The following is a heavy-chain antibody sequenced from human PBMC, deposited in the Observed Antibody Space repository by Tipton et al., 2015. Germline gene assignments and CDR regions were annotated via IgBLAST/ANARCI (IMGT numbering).Heavy chain of an antibody. V-gene: IGHV3-11*04. CDR2: ISTNSRTI. CDR3: ARSGGYGWDQ. CDR1: GFIFTDYY. J-gene: IGHJ4*02. Sequence: SLRLSCAASGFIFTDYYMSWLRQAPGKGLEWLSYISTNSRTIYYIDSVEGRFTISRDNAKNSLYLQMNRLRAEDTAVYYCARSGGYGWDQWGQGTLVTVSS. D-gene: IGHD5-12*01.